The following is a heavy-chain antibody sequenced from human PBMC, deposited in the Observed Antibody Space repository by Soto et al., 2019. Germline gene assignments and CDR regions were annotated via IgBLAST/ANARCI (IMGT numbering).Heavy chain of an antibody. J-gene: IGHJ6*02. D-gene: IGHD2-15*01. CDR3: AYLPCSGGSCYWFSFSGMDV. V-gene: IGHV2-5*02. CDR2: SYWDDDK. Sequence: QITLKESGPALVKPTQPLTLTCTFSGFSLSTSGVGVARIRQPPGKALVWLALSYWDDDKRYMPSLESRLTITKDTSKNQVVLKMTNLDSVDTATYYYAYLPCSGGSCYWFSFSGMDVWGQATSVTVSS. CDR1: GFSLSTSGVG.